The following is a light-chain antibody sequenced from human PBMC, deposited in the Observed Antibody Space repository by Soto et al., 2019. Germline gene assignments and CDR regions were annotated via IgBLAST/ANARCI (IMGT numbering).Light chain of an antibody. CDR3: ATWDDKLNGPV. CDR2: SNN. V-gene: IGLV1-44*01. CDR1: SSNIGSNT. Sequence: QSVLTQPPSTSGTPGQRVTISCSGSSSNIGSNTVNWYQHLPGTAPKLLIYSNNQRPSGVPDQFSGSKSGTSASLAISGLQSEDEADYYCATWDDKLNGPVFGGGTKLTVL. J-gene: IGLJ3*02.